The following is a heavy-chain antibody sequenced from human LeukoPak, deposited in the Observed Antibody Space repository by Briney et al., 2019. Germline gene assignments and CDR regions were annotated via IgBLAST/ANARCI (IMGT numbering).Heavy chain of an antibody. J-gene: IGHJ6*03. Sequence: GGTLRLSCAASGFTFSSYSMNWVRQAPGKGLEWVSYISSSSSTIYYADSVKGRFTISRDNAKNSLYLQMNSLRAEDTAVYYCARAPGYSSGWYLNYYYYYMDVWGKGTTVTVSS. CDR1: GFTFSSYS. CDR3: ARAPGYSSGWYLNYYYYYMDV. D-gene: IGHD6-19*01. V-gene: IGHV3-48*01. CDR2: ISSSSSTI.